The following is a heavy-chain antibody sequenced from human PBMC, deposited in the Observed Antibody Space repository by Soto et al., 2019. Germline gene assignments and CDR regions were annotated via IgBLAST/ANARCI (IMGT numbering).Heavy chain of an antibody. CDR2: IIPMLGTT. Sequence: QVQLVQSGAEVKKPGSSVKLSCRTSGGTSYAVDWVRQAPRQGPEWMGGIIPMLGTTNYADNFQGRVTITADESASTAYMELRGVGSDDTGVYYCVSELEGDFDVWGQGTTVTVSA. CDR3: VSELEGDFDV. D-gene: IGHD1-1*01. V-gene: IGHV1-69*01. J-gene: IGHJ3*01. CDR1: GGTSYA.